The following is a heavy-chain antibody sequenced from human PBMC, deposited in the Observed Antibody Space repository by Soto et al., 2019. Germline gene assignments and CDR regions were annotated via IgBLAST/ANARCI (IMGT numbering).Heavy chain of an antibody. Sequence: QVQLVESGGGVVQPGRSLRLSCAASGFTFSNYGMHWVRQAPGKGLDWVAAISYDGSIEYYSESVKGRFTMSRDNSENTVYLQMNSLRTQDTAVYFCGRDWVWFGAHPIDNWGQGTLVTVSS. CDR2: ISYDGSIE. V-gene: IGHV3-30*03. D-gene: IGHD3-10*01. CDR1: GFTFSNYG. J-gene: IGHJ4*02. CDR3: GRDWVWFGAHPIDN.